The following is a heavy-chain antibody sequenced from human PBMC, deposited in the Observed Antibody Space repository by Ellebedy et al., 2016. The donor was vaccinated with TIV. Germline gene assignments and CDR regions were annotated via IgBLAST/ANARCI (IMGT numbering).Heavy chain of an antibody. CDR3: ARRKNYGSRYFDL. V-gene: IGHV5-51*01. CDR2: IYPGDSDT. Sequence: KVSCXGSGYSFTSYWIGWVRQMPGKGLEWMGIIYPGDSDTRYSPSFQGQVTISADKSISTAYLQWSSLKASDTAMYYCARRKNYGSRYFDLWGRGTLVTVSS. J-gene: IGHJ2*01. D-gene: IGHD3-10*01. CDR1: GYSFTSYW.